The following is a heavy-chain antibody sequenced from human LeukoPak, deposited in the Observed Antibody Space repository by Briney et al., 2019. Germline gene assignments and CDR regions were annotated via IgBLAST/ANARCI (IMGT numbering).Heavy chain of an antibody. CDR3: ARGWATVTDNWFDP. Sequence: ASVKLSCKASGGTFSSYAISWVRQAPGQGLEWMGGIIPIFGTANYAQKFQGRVTITTDESTSTAYMELNGLRSEDTAVYYCARGWATVTDNWFDPWGQGTLVTVSS. CDR2: IIPIFGTA. D-gene: IGHD4-11*01. J-gene: IGHJ5*02. V-gene: IGHV1-69*05. CDR1: GGTFSSYA.